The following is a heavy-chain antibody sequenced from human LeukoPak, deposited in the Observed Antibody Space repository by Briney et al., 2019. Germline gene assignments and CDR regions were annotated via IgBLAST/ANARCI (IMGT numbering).Heavy chain of an antibody. CDR2: IIPIFGTA. Sequence: ASVKVPCKASGGTFSSYAISWVRQAPGQGLEWMGGIIPIFGTANYAQKFQGRVTITTDESTSTAYMELSSLRSEDTAVYYCAREAMVRGVTNFDYWGQGTLVTVSS. CDR3: AREAMVRGVTNFDY. CDR1: GGTFSSYA. D-gene: IGHD3-10*01. J-gene: IGHJ4*02. V-gene: IGHV1-69*05.